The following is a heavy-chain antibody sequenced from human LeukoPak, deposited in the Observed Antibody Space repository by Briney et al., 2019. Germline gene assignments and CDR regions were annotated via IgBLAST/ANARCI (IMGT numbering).Heavy chain of an antibody. V-gene: IGHV3-30-3*01. D-gene: IGHD1-1*01. CDR3: AGGDRTTPGLYYFDY. CDR1: GFTFNTYA. CDR2: ISYHGTNK. Sequence: PGGSLRLSCAASGFTFNTYAMHWVRQAPGKGLEWVAVISYHGTNKYYADSVKGRLTISRDNSKNTLYLQMNSLRADDTAVYYCAGGDRTTPGLYYFDYWGQGTLVTVSS. J-gene: IGHJ4*02.